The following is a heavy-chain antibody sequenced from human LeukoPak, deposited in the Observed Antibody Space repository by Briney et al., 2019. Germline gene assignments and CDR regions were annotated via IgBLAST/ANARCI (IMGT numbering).Heavy chain of an antibody. CDR3: ARHGDIVVVPAAPLGWFDP. CDR1: GGSFSGYY. Sequence: SETLSLTCAVYGGSFSGYYWSWIRQPAGKGLEWIGRIYTSGSTNYNPSLKSRVTMSVDTSKNQFSLKLSSVTAADTAVYYCARHGDIVVVPAAPLGWFDPWGQGTLVTVSS. CDR2: IYTSGST. J-gene: IGHJ5*02. D-gene: IGHD2-2*01. V-gene: IGHV4-59*10.